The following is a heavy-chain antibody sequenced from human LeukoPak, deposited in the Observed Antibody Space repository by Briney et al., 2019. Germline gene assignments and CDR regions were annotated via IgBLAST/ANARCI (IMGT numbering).Heavy chain of an antibody. J-gene: IGHJ3*02. Sequence: GGSLRLSCAASGFTFSSYWMSWVRQAPGKGLEWVSSITSSSMYIYYADSVKGRFTISRDNAKNSLSLQMNSLRAEDTAVYYCARHRSGGSQDDAFDIWGQGTMVTVSS. D-gene: IGHD2-15*01. CDR2: ITSSSMYI. CDR3: ARHRSGGSQDDAFDI. CDR1: GFTFSSYW. V-gene: IGHV3-21*01.